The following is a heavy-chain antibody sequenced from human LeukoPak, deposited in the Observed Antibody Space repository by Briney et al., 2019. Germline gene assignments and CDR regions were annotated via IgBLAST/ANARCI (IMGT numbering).Heavy chain of an antibody. Sequence: AGGSLRLSCAASGFTFGSYGMSWVRQAPGEGLEWVSAISGSGGSTYYADSVKGRFTISRDNSKNTLYLQMNSLRAEDTAVYYCARDGAVLRYFDWLPPVGNFDYWGQGTLVIVSS. CDR1: GFTFGSYG. CDR3: ARDGAVLRYFDWLPPVGNFDY. D-gene: IGHD3-9*01. J-gene: IGHJ4*02. CDR2: ISGSGGST. V-gene: IGHV3-23*01.